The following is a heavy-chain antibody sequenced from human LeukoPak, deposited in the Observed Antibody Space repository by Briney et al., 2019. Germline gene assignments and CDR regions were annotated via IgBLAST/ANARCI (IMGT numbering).Heavy chain of an antibody. V-gene: IGHV1-18*01. J-gene: IGHJ4*02. CDR2: ISGYNGDS. Sequence: ASVKVSCKASGYTFTLYGVSWVRQAPGQGLEWMGWISGYNGDSNYAQKFQGRVTMTRDTSISTAYMELSRLRSDDTAVYYCAGEYYYDSSGYSKGASDWGQGTLVTVSS. CDR3: AGEYYYDSSGYSKGASD. D-gene: IGHD3-22*01. CDR1: GYTFTLYG.